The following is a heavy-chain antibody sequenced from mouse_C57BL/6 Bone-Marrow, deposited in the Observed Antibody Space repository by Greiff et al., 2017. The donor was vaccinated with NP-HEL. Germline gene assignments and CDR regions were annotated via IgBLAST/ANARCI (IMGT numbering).Heavy chain of an antibody. Sequence: EVQRVESGGGLVQPGGSLKLSCAASGFTFSDYGMAWVRQAPRKGPEWVAFISNLAYSIYYADTVTGRFTISRENAKNTLYLEMSSLRSEDTAMYYCARRYDGFYWYFDVWGTGTTVTVAS. V-gene: IGHV5-15*01. D-gene: IGHD2-3*01. CDR1: GFTFSDYG. CDR3: ARRYDGFYWYFDV. CDR2: ISNLAYSI. J-gene: IGHJ1*03.